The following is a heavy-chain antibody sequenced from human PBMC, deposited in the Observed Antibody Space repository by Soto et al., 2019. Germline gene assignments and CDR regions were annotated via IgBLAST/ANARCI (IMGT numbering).Heavy chain of an antibody. CDR2: MTYDGATE. D-gene: IGHD3-10*01. CDR1: GFPFSDYV. J-gene: IGHJ3*01. V-gene: IGHV3-30*14. CDR3: ARVRLTISVNDALDV. Sequence: QVHLVESGGGVVQPGRSLRLSCAASGFPFSDYVIHWVRQAAGKGLEWVASMTYDGATEYYADSVKGRFTVSRDNSKRPLSLQMNSLRPEDTAVYYCARVRLTISVNDALDVWGQGKTVTVSS.